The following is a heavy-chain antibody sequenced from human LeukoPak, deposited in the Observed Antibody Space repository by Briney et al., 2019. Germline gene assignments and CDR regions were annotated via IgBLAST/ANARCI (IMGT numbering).Heavy chain of an antibody. CDR1: GGSISSGSYY. V-gene: IGHV4-61*02. D-gene: IGHD4-23*01. Sequence: KPSETLSLTCTVSGGSISSGSYYWRWIRQPAGEGLEWVGRIYTSGSTYYNPSLKSRVTISVDTSKNQFSLKLSPVTAADTAVYYCARGLYGGNRIFDYWGQGTLVTVSS. CDR3: ARGLYGGNRIFDY. J-gene: IGHJ4*02. CDR2: IYTSGST.